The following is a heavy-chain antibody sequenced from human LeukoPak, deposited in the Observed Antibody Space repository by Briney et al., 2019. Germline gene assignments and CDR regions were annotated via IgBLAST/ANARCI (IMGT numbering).Heavy chain of an antibody. Sequence: GGSLRLSCAASGSAFSSYGMHWLRQAPGKGLEWVAFIRYDGSNKYYADSVKGRFTISRDNSKNTLYLQMNSLRAEDTAVYYCADARAAAHDAFDIWGQGTMVTVSS. J-gene: IGHJ3*02. CDR2: IRYDGSNK. D-gene: IGHD2-2*01. CDR3: ADARAAAHDAFDI. V-gene: IGHV3-30*02. CDR1: GSAFSSYG.